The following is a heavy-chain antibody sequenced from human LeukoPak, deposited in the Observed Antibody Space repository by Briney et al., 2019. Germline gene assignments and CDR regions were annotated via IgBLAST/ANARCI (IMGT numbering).Heavy chain of an antibody. CDR3: AKGRVAVAGTPYYLDY. V-gene: IGHV3-48*01. J-gene: IGHJ4*02. CDR2: ISSSSTI. D-gene: IGHD6-19*01. CDR1: GFTFSSYS. Sequence: GGSLRLSCAASGFTFSSYSMNWVRQAPGKGLEWVSYISSSSTIYYADSVKGRFTISRDNSKNTLYLQMNSLRAEDTAVYYCAKGRVAVAGTPYYLDYWGQGTLVTVSS.